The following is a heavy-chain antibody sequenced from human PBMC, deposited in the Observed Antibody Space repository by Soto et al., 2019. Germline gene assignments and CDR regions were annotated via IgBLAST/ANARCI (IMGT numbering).Heavy chain of an antibody. CDR3: AGGLSSGWGRWFDP. CDR1: GGSISSYY. CDR2: IYYSGST. J-gene: IGHJ5*02. D-gene: IGHD6-19*01. Sequence: PSETLSLTCTVSGGSISSYYWSWIRQPPGKGLEWIGYIYYSGSTNYNPSLKSRVTISVDTSKNQFSLKLSSVTAADTAVYYCAGGLSSGWGRWFDPWGQGTLVTVSS. V-gene: IGHV4-59*01.